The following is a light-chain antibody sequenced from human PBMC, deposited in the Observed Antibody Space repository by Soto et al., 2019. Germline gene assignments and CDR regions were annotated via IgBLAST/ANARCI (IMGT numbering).Light chain of an antibody. CDR2: GAS. V-gene: IGKV3-20*01. CDR3: QHYVERSPIT. J-gene: IGKJ5*01. CDR1: QSVSSR. Sequence: EIVMTQSPGTLSLSPWERATLSCRASQSVSSRLAWYQQKPGQAPRLLISGASSRATGIPDRFSGSGSGTDFTLTISRLEPEDFALYYCQHYVERSPITFGQGTRWRL.